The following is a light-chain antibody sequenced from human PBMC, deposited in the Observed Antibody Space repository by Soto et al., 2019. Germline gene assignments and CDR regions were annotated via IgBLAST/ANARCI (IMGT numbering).Light chain of an antibody. J-gene: IGLJ3*02. CDR2: EVR. Sequence: QSALTQPASVSGSAGQSITISCSGTMRDVGAYNLVSWYQQHPGTAPKLIIYEVRNRPSGISSRFSGSRSGNTASLTISGLQSEDEGDHYCSAYTARSTLVFGGGTKLTVL. CDR1: MRDVGAYNL. V-gene: IGLV2-14*01. CDR3: SAYTARSTLV.